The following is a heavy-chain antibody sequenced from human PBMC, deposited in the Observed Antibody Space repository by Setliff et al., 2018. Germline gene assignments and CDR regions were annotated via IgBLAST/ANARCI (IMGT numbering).Heavy chain of an antibody. V-gene: IGHV3-7*03. Sequence: GGSLRLSCAASGFTFINYWMSWVRQAPGKGLEWVANIKEDGSEKYYVDSVKGRFTISRDNAKNSLYLQMNSLSAEDTAVYFCARRNYRTALDYWGQGTLVTVSS. D-gene: IGHD3-16*02. J-gene: IGHJ4*02. CDR2: IKEDGSEK. CDR1: GFTFINYW. CDR3: ARRNYRTALDY.